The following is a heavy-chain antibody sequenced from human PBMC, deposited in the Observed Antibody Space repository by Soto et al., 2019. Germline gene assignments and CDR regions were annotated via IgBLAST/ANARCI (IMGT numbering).Heavy chain of an antibody. CDR1: GDSMRGYHFY. Sequence: SETLSLTCSVSGDSMRGYHFYWAWIRQAPGKGLEWIGSAYFSGGNTYYNPSLKSRVSIFVDTSKNEFSLRLTSLTAADTAVYFCAYGSSSAWIDLWGQGTLVTVSS. J-gene: IGHJ4*02. CDR3: AYGSSSAWIDL. V-gene: IGHV4-39*01. D-gene: IGHD6-25*01. CDR2: AYFSGGNT.